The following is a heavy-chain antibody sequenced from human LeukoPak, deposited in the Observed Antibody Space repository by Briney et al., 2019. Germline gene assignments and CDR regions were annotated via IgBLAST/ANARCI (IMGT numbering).Heavy chain of an antibody. CDR2: INPNSGGT. CDR3: ARDSSTSRYYYYYMDV. Sequence: ASVKVSCKASGYTFTGYYMHWVRQAPGQGLEWMGWINPNSGGTNYAQKFQGRVTMTRDTSISTAYMELSRLRSDDTAVYYCARDSSTSRYYYYYMDVGGKGTTVTVSS. V-gene: IGHV1-2*02. CDR1: GYTFTGYY. D-gene: IGHD2-2*01. J-gene: IGHJ6*03.